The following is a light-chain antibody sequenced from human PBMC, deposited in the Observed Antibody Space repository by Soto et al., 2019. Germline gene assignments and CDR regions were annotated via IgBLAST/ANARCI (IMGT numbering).Light chain of an antibody. J-gene: IGKJ1*01. V-gene: IGKV1-5*03. Sequence: DIQVTQSPSTLSASVGDRVTITCRASQSITNWLAWYQQKPGKATKLLSYKASNLESGVPSRFSGSGSGTEFTITISSLQPDDFATYYCQQYHSYSRTFGQGTKVEIK. CDR2: KAS. CDR1: QSITNW. CDR3: QQYHSYSRT.